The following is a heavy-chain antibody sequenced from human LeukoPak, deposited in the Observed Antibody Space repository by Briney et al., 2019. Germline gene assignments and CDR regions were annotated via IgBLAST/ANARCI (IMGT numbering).Heavy chain of an antibody. D-gene: IGHD3-3*01. J-gene: IGHJ6*02. Sequence: ASVNVSCKASGGTFSSYAISWVRQAPGQGLEWMGRIIPILGIANYAQKFQGRVTITADKSTSTAYMELSSLRSEDTAVYYCARVRDFGVVITYYGMDVWGQGTTVTVSS. CDR3: ARVRDFGVVITYYGMDV. CDR1: GGTFSSYA. V-gene: IGHV1-69*10. CDR2: IIPILGIA.